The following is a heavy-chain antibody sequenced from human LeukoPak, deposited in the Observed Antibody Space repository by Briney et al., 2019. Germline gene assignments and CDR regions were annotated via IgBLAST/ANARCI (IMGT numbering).Heavy chain of an antibody. CDR3: AKILSGTYSFDL. D-gene: IGHD1-26*01. CDR1: GSTFSTYP. J-gene: IGHJ4*02. Sequence: GGSLRLSCTASGSTFSTYPMTWARQAPGQGLEWVSAISGNSVTIYYADSVKGRFTISRDNSKNTLYLQMYSLRAEDTAVYYCAKILSGTYSFDLWGQGTLVTVSS. CDR2: ISGNSVTI. V-gene: IGHV3-23*01.